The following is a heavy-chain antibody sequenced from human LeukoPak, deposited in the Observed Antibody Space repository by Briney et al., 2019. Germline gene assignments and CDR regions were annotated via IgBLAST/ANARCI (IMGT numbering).Heavy chain of an antibody. Sequence: GGSLRLSCAASGFAFSDFGMHWVRQAPGKGLEWVAVISFDGSHKYYADSVKGRFTISRDSSKNTLYLQMNSLRAEDTAVYYCAKDVYYGSGREGVIDYWGQGTLVTVSS. V-gene: IGHV3-30*18. J-gene: IGHJ4*02. CDR1: GFAFSDFG. CDR2: ISFDGSHK. CDR3: AKDVYYGSGREGVIDY. D-gene: IGHD3-10*01.